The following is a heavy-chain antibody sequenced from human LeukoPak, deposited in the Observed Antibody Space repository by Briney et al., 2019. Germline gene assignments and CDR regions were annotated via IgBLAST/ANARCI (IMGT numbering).Heavy chain of an antibody. CDR2: INPHGGAT. Sequence: ASVKVSCKASGYTFTSYYIHWVRQAPGQGLEWMGIINPHGGATSYAQKFQGRVTMTRDTSTSSVYMELTSLRSDDTAVYYCARATNPSSSAYCPDYWGQGTLVTVSS. CDR3: ARATNPSSSAYCPDY. J-gene: IGHJ4*02. CDR1: GYTFTSYY. V-gene: IGHV1-46*01. D-gene: IGHD3-22*01.